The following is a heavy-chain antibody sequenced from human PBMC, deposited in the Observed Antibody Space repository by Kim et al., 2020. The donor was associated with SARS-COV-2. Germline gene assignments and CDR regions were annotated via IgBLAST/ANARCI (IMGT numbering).Heavy chain of an antibody. CDR3: ARTYFNPNPSYGMDV. D-gene: IGHD3-10*01. Sequence: GGSLRLSCAASGFTFSSYGMHWVRQAPGKGLEWVAVIWYYGSNKYYADSVKGRFTISRDNSKNTLYLQMNSLRAEDTAVYYCARTYFNPNPSYGMDVWGQGTTVTVSS. CDR2: IWYYGSNK. J-gene: IGHJ6*02. CDR1: GFTFSSYG. V-gene: IGHV3-33*01.